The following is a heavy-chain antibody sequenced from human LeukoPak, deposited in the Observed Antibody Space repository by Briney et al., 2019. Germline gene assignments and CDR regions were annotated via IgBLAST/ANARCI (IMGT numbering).Heavy chain of an antibody. CDR1: GGSFSGYY. V-gene: IGHV4-34*01. Sequence: SETLSLTCAVYGGSFSGYYWSWIRQPPGKGLEWIGEINHSGSTNYNPSLKSRVTISVDTSKNQFSLKLSSVTAADTAVYYCARRNVLTEGEAFDIWGQGTMVTVSS. CDR3: ARRNVLTEGEAFDI. CDR2: INHSGST. D-gene: IGHD3-9*01. J-gene: IGHJ3*02.